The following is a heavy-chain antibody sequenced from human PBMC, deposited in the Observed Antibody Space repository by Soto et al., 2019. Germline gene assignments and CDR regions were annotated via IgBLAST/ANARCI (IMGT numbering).Heavy chain of an antibody. V-gene: IGHV3-73*02. J-gene: IGHJ4*02. Sequence: EVQLVESGGGLVQPGGSLKLSCAASGFTFSGSAMHWVRQASGKGLEWVGRIRSKANSYATAYAASVKGRFTISRDDSKNTAYLQMNSLKTEDTAVYYCTRQGATTEETDYWGQGTLVTVSS. CDR3: TRQGATTEETDY. CDR2: IRSKANSYAT. CDR1: GFTFSGSA. D-gene: IGHD1-26*01.